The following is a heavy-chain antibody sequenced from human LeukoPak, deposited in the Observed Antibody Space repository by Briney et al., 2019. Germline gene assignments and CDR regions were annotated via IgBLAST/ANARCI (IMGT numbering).Heavy chain of an antibody. CDR2: IYPRDGST. Sequence: ASVKVSCKASGYSFTSNYIHWVRQAPGQGLEWMGMIYPRDGSTSYAQKFQGRVTVTRDTSTSTVHMELSGLRSEDTAVYYCARDQETFDYWGQGTLVTVSS. J-gene: IGHJ4*02. V-gene: IGHV1-46*01. CDR1: GYSFTSNY. CDR3: ARDQETFDY.